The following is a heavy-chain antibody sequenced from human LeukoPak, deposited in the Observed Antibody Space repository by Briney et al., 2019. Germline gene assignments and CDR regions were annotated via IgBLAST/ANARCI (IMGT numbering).Heavy chain of an antibody. J-gene: IGHJ4*02. CDR2: IYHSGST. V-gene: IGHV4-38-2*02. CDR1: GYSISSGYY. CDR3: ARTHGGGSYFDY. D-gene: IGHD3-10*01. Sequence: SETLSLTCTVSGYSISSGYYWGWIRQPPGKGLEWIGSIYHSGSTYYNPSLKSRVTISVDTSKNQFSLKLSSVTAADTAVYYCARTHGGGSYFDYWGQGTLVTVSS.